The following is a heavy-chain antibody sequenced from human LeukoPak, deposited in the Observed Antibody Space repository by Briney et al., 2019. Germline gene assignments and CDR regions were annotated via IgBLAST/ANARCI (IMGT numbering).Heavy chain of an antibody. CDR3: GRHYYYGSGYAFDI. CDR1: GYRFSNSW. D-gene: IGHD3-10*01. Sequence: GESLKISCKGSGYRFSNSWIGWVRQMPGKALEWMGIIYPGDSDIIYSPSFQGQVSIPADKSISTAYLQWSSLKASDTAMYYCGRHYYYGSGYAFDIWGQGTMVTVSS. V-gene: IGHV5-51*01. CDR2: IYPGDSDI. J-gene: IGHJ3*02.